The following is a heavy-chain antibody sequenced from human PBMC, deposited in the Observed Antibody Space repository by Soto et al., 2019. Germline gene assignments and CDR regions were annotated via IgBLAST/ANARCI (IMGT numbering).Heavy chain of an antibody. J-gene: IGHJ4*02. CDR2: RYYSEST. CDR1: GGSITTGGYY. D-gene: IGHD2-15*01. Sequence: SETLSLTCTVSGGSITTGGYYWSWIRQLPGKGLEWIGHRYYSESTYYNPSLKSRVSIPLDTSKNQFSLKLSFVTAADTAMYYCARTKCSGGSCYSWSLDYWGQGTPVTVSS. V-gene: IGHV4-31*03. CDR3: ARTKCSGGSCYSWSLDY.